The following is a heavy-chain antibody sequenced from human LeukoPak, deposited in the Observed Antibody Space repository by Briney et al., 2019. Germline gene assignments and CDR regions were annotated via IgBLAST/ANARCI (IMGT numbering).Heavy chain of an antibody. Sequence: ASVKVSCKASGYTFTSYDINWVRQATGQGLEWMGWMNPNSGNTGYAQKFQGRVTMTRNTSISTAYMELSSLRSEDTAVYYCARAQVIAAAVPGYWGQGTLVTVS. J-gene: IGHJ4*02. CDR2: MNPNSGNT. D-gene: IGHD6-13*01. CDR1: GYTFTSYD. V-gene: IGHV1-8*01. CDR3: ARAQVIAAAVPGY.